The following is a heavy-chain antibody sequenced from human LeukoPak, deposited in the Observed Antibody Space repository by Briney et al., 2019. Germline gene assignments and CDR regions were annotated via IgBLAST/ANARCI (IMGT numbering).Heavy chain of an antibody. V-gene: IGHV4-38-2*01. CDR3: ARTPLAADTSYFDY. Sequence: SETLSLTCAVSGYSISSGYYWGWIRQPPGKGLEWIGSICHSGSTYYNPSLKSRVTISVDTSKNQFSLKLSSVTAADTAVYYCARTPLAADTSYFDYWGQGTLVTVSS. D-gene: IGHD6-25*01. CDR2: ICHSGST. CDR1: GYSISSGYY. J-gene: IGHJ4*02.